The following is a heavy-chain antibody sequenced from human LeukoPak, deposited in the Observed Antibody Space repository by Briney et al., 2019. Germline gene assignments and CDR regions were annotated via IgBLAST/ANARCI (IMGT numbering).Heavy chain of an antibody. Sequence: SVKVSCKASGGTFSDYGIIWVRQAPGQGLEWMGGIIPIFGTANYAQKFQGRVTITADESTSTVYMELSSLRSEDTALYYCTREGVYSPDPSSYHRHAFDIWGKGTVVIVSS. CDR3: TREGVYSPDPSSYHRHAFDI. CDR2: IIPIFGTA. CDR1: GGTFSDYG. J-gene: IGHJ3*02. V-gene: IGHV1-69*13. D-gene: IGHD3-16*02.